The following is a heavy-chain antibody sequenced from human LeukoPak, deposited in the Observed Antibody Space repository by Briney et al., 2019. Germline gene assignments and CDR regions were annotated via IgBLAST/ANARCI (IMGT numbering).Heavy chain of an antibody. Sequence: GGSLRLSCAASGFTFSSYSMNWVRQAPGKGLEWVSSISSSSGYIYYADSVKGRFTISRDNAKNSLFLQMNSLRAEDTAVYYCAKGRGIAARRADYWGQGTLVTVSS. J-gene: IGHJ4*02. D-gene: IGHD6-6*01. CDR2: ISSSSGYI. CDR3: AKGRGIAARRADY. V-gene: IGHV3-21*01. CDR1: GFTFSSYS.